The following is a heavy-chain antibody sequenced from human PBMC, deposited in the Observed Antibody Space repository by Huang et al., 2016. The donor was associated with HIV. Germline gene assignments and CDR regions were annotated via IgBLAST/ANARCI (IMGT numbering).Heavy chain of an antibody. V-gene: IGHV4-39*02. J-gene: IGHJ4*02. CDR2: SYFSGGT. D-gene: IGHD3-10*01. Sequence: QLQLQESGPGLVKPSETLSLTCTVSGGSIRSDNYYWGWSRQPPGKGLEWSGSSYFSGGTSYNPAPKRRVTITGDTSKNHFSLRMRSVTAADTAVYYCARLPGSITMIRGVITDPYWGQGTLVTVSS. CDR3: ARLPGSITMIRGVITDPY. CDR1: GGSIRSDNYY.